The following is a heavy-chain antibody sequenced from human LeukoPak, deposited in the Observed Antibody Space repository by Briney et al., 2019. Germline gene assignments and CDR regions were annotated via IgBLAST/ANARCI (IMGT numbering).Heavy chain of an antibody. D-gene: IGHD2-8*01. CDR2: ISYDGSNK. Sequence: GRSLRLSCAASGFTFSSYAMHWVRQAPGKGLEWVAVISYDGSNKYYADSVKGRFTISRDNSKNTLYLQMDSLRAEDTAVYYCARSMYDYYGMDVWGQGTTVTVSS. CDR1: GFTFSSYA. J-gene: IGHJ6*02. CDR3: ARSMYDYYGMDV. V-gene: IGHV3-30-3*01.